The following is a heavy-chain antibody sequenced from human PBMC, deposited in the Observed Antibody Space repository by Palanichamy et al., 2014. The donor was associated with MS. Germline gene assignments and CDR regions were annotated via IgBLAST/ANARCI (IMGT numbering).Heavy chain of an antibody. J-gene: IGHJ4*02. V-gene: IGHV3-7*01. CDR1: GFTFGSRW. CDR3: ARGSGWVIDY. Sequence: EVQLVESGGALVQPGGSLRLSCAASGFTFGSRWMNWVRRAPGKGLEWVAIIRQDGDEKHYLDSVNGRFTISRDNVKSSLHLQMDSLRAEDTAVYYCARGSGWVIDYWGRGTLVTVSS. D-gene: IGHD6-19*01. CDR2: IRQDGDEK.